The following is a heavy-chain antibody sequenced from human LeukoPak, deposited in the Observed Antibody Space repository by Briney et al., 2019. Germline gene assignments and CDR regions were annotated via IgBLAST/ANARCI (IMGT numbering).Heavy chain of an antibody. V-gene: IGHV3-53*01. Sequence: GGSLRLSRAASVFTVSSNYMSWVRQAPGKGLEWVSIIYSGGSTYYADSVKGRFTISRDNAKNTLYLQMNSLRAEDTAVYYCARNGPWGSGSYSGGWFDPWGQGTLVTVSS. CDR1: VFTVSSNY. CDR3: ARNGPWGSGSYSGGWFDP. CDR2: IYSGGST. J-gene: IGHJ5*02. D-gene: IGHD3-10*01.